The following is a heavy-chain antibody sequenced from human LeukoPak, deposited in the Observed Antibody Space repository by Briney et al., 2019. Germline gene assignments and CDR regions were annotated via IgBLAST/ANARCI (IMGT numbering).Heavy chain of an antibody. CDR3: ARRGRGYSYGYRGPTDY. CDR2: IYNSGST. Sequence: SETLSLTCTVSGASISSYYWSWIRQPAGKGLEWIGRIYNSGSTYYNPSLKSRVTISVDTSKNQFSLKLSSVTAADTAVYYCARRGRGYSYGYRGPTDYWGQGTLVTVSS. J-gene: IGHJ4*02. D-gene: IGHD5-18*01. CDR1: GASISSYY. V-gene: IGHV4-59*05.